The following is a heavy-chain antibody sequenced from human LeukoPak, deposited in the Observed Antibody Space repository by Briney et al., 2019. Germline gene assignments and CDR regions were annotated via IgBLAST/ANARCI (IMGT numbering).Heavy chain of an antibody. CDR3: AREGYCSSTSCYSWFDP. CDR1: GDSVSSNSAA. D-gene: IGHD2-2*02. J-gene: IGHJ5*02. Sequence: SQTLSLTCAISGDSVSSNSAAWNWIRQSPSRGLEWLGRTYYRSKWYNDYAASVKSRITINADTSKNQFSLQLNSVTPEDTAVYYCAREGYCSSTSCYSWFDPWGQGTLVTVSS. CDR2: TYYRSKWYN. V-gene: IGHV6-1*01.